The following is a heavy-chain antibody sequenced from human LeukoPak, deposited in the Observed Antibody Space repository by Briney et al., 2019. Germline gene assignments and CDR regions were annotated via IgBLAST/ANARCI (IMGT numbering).Heavy chain of an antibody. Sequence: SETLSLTCAVYVGSFSGYYCSWIRQPPGKGLEWVGEINHSGSTNYNPSLNSPVTITVDTSKNQFSLKLSSVNAADTAVYYCARDRKDTMVRGVIMPIKRYNGFDLWGQGTLVTVSS. CDR1: VGSFSGYY. CDR2: INHSGST. J-gene: IGHJ5*02. D-gene: IGHD3-10*01. CDR3: ARDRKDTMVRGVIMPIKRYNGFDL. V-gene: IGHV4-34*01.